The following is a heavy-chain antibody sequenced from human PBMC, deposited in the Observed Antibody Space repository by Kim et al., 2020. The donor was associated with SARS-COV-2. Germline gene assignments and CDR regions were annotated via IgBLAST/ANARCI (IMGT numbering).Heavy chain of an antibody. D-gene: IGHD2-2*01. V-gene: IGHV3-30*18. CDR3: AKDLVGYCSSTSCYGLD. CDR1: GFTFSSYG. Sequence: GGSLRLSCAASGFTFSSYGMHWVRQAPGKGLEWVAVISYDGSNKYYADSVKGRFTISRDNSKNTLYLQMNSLRAEDTAVYYCAKDLVGYCSSTSCYGLD. J-gene: IGHJ4*01. CDR2: ISYDGSNK.